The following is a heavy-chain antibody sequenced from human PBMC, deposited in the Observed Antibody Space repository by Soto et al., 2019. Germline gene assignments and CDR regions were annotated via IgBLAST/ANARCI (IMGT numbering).Heavy chain of an antibody. CDR3: AKHEGSSWYDY. V-gene: IGHV3-30*18. CDR1: GFTFSSYG. D-gene: IGHD6-13*01. Sequence: QVQLVESGGGVVQPGRSLRLSCAASGFTFSSYGMHWVRQAPGKGLEWVAVISYDGSNKYYADSVKGRFTISRDNSKNTLYLQMNSLRAEDTAVYYCAKHEGSSWYDYWGQGTLVTVSS. CDR2: ISYDGSNK. J-gene: IGHJ4*02.